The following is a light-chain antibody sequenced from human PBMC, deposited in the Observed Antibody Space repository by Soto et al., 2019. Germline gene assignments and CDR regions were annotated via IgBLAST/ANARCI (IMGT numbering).Light chain of an antibody. CDR1: QSISSY. J-gene: IGKJ1*01. Sequence: DIQMTQSPSSLSASVGDRVTIPCRASQSISSYLNWHQQTPGKAPKLLIYGASSLLTGVPSRFSGRGSGTDFTLTISSLQTEDFATYYCQQTFSTPWTFGRGTKVEIK. CDR2: GAS. CDR3: QQTFSTPWT. V-gene: IGKV1-39*01.